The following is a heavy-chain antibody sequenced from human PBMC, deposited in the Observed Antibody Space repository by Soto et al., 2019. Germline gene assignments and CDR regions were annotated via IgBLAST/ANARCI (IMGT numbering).Heavy chain of an antibody. V-gene: IGHV1-2*04. CDR3: ARDSNDYGDYPYYFDY. D-gene: IGHD4-17*01. Sequence: ASVKVSCKASGYTFTGYYMHWVRQAPGQGLEWMGWINPNSGGTNYAQKFQGWVTMTRDTSISTAYMELSRLRSEDTAVYYCARDSNDYGDYPYYFDYWGQGTLVTVSS. CDR1: GYTFTGYY. J-gene: IGHJ4*02. CDR2: INPNSGGT.